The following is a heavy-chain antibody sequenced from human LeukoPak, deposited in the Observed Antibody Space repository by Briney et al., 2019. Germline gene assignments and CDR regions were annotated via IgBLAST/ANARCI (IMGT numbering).Heavy chain of an antibody. V-gene: IGHV1-18*01. CDR1: GYTFTSYG. Sequence: ASVKVSCKASGYTFTSYGISWVRQAPGQGLEWMGWISAYNGNTNYAQKLQGRVTMTTDTSTSTAYMELRSLRSDDTAVYYCARIRILEWLLMFDYWGQGTLVTVSS. CDR2: ISAYNGNT. D-gene: IGHD3-3*01. J-gene: IGHJ4*02. CDR3: ARIRILEWLLMFDY.